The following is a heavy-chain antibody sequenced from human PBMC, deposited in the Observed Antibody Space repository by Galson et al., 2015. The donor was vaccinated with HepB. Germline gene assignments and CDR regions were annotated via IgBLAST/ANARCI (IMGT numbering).Heavy chain of an antibody. CDR1: GDSFSIYA. Sequence: SVKVSCKASGDSFSIYAMSWVRQAPGQGLEWMGGISPMVGKPNYAQKFQDRVTITGDKSTGTAFMELSSLRFEDTAVYYCARADDFWSGYRDAGTSRWFDSWGQGTLVIVSS. V-gene: IGHV1-69*10. J-gene: IGHJ5*01. CDR2: ISPMVGKP. D-gene: IGHD3-3*01. CDR3: ARADDFWSGYRDAGTSRWFDS.